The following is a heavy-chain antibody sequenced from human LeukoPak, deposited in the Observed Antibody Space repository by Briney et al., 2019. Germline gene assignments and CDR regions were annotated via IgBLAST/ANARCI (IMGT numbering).Heavy chain of an antibody. CDR3: ARAGYSGYDYVLKLNAFDI. D-gene: IGHD5-12*01. J-gene: IGHJ3*02. CDR1: GFTFSSYS. V-gene: IGHV3-21*01. Sequence: GGSLRLSCAASGFTFSSYSMNWVRPAPGRGLGWVSSVSSSSSYIYYADSVKGRFTISRDNAKNSLYLQMNSLRAEDTDVYYCARAGYSGYDYVLKLNAFDIWGQGTMVTVSS. CDR2: VSSSSSYI.